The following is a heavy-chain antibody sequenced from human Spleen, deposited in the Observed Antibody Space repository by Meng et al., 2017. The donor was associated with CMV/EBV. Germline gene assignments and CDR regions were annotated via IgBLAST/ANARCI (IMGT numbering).Heavy chain of an antibody. CDR3: AIISRDSGVIRSEYFQH. CDR2: IKQDGSEK. CDR1: GFTFSSYW. V-gene: IGHV3-7*01. J-gene: IGHJ1*01. D-gene: IGHD2-15*01. Sequence: GGSLRLSCAASGFTFSSYWMSWVRQAPGKGLEWVANIKQDGSEKYYVDSVKGRFTISRDNAKNSLYLQMNSLRAEDTAVYYCAIISRDSGVIRSEYFQHWGQGTLVTVFS.